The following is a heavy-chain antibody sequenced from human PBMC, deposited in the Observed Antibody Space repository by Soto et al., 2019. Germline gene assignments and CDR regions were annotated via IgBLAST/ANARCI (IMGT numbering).Heavy chain of an antibody. CDR2: SNHSGIT. Sequence: SETLSLTCAVYGGSFSGYYLSWIRQPPGKGLEWIGESNHSGITNYNPSLKSRVTISVDTSKNQFSLKLSSVTAADTAVYYCARGPIGMDVWGQGTTVTVSS. J-gene: IGHJ6*02. CDR3: ARGPIGMDV. CDR1: GGSFSGYY. V-gene: IGHV4-34*01.